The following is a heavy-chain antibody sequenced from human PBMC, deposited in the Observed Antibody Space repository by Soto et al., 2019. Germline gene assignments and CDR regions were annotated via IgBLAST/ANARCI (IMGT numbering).Heavy chain of an antibody. CDR3: ARFTPGDV. V-gene: IGHV4-61*01. CDR2: VYHSGGA. CDR1: GGSVSSDLHY. Sequence: QVQLQESGPGLVKPSETLSLTCTVSGGSVSSDLHYWSWIRQPPGKGLEWIGYVYHSGGAKYSPSLKSRVTISIDTSKNQFSLKLNSVTAADTAVYYCARFTPGDVWGQGTTVTVSS. J-gene: IGHJ6*02.